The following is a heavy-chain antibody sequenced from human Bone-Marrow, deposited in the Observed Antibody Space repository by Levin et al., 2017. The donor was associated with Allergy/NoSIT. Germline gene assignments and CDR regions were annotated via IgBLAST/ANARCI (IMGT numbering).Heavy chain of an antibody. CDR2: IYTTGST. Sequence: KPSETLSLTCTVSGGSISSGSNYWGWIRQPAGKGLEWIGHIYTTGSTNYNPSLKSRVTMSVDTSKNQISLKLSSVTASDTAVYYCARVPATVPGYTFDIWGQGTKVTVSS. CDR3: ARVPATVPGYTFDI. CDR1: GGSISSGSNY. D-gene: IGHD2-2*01. J-gene: IGHJ3*02. V-gene: IGHV4-61*09.